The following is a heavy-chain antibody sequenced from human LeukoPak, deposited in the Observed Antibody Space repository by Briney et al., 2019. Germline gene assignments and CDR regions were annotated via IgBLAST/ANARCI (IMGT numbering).Heavy chain of an antibody. D-gene: IGHD3-9*01. J-gene: IGHJ6*03. V-gene: IGHV3-48*03. CDR1: GFSFSSYK. CDR2: INNRSTDI. CDR3: ARGPSLVISSDYMDV. Sequence: GGSLRLSCAASGFSFSSYKMNWVRQAPGNGLEWVSFINNRSTDIYAADTVKCRFIIYRANAKNSLYLQMNSLRDEATAVYFCARGPSLVISSDYMDVWGKGTTVTISS.